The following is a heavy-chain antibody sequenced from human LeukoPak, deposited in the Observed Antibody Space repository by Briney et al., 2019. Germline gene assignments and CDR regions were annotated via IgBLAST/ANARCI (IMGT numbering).Heavy chain of an antibody. V-gene: IGHV1-2*05. J-gene: IGHJ4*02. Sequence: ASVKVSCEASGYTFTGYYIHWVRQAPGQGLECMGRINPNSGGTNYAQKFQGRVTMTRDTSISTAYMELSRLRSDDTGVYYCVWHKVGVTEFDDWGQGTLVTVSS. CDR1: GYTFTGYY. CDR2: INPNSGGT. CDR3: VWHKVGVTEFDD. D-gene: IGHD1-26*01.